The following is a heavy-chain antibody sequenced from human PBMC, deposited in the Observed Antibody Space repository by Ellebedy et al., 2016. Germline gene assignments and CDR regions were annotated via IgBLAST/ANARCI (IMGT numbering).Heavy chain of an antibody. D-gene: IGHD4-11*01. CDR2: IYYSGST. Sequence: SETLSLTCTVSGGSVNTATYYWTWIRQPPGKGLEWIGYIYYSGSTKYNPSLKSRVSISLDTSKNQFSLRLSSVTAADTAVYYCARSNYTSGTWGQGTLVTVSS. V-gene: IGHV4-61*01. J-gene: IGHJ5*01. CDR3: ARSNYTSGT. CDR1: GGSVNTATYY.